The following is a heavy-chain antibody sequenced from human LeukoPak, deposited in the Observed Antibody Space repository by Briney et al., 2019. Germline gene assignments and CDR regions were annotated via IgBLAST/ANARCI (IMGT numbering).Heavy chain of an antibody. CDR3: ARVFPAVVDY. CDR1: GFTFSSYA. CDR2: ISYDGSNK. D-gene: IGHD2-2*01. V-gene: IGHV3-30*04. J-gene: IGHJ4*02. Sequence: PGRSLRLSCAASGFTFSSYAMHWVRQAPGKGLEWVAVISYDGSNKYYADSVKGRFTISRDNSKNTLYLQMNSLRAEDTAVYYCARVFPAVVDYGGQGTLVTVSS.